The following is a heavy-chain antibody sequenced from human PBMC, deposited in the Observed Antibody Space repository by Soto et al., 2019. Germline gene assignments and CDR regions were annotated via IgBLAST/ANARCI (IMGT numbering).Heavy chain of an antibody. D-gene: IGHD5-18*01. CDR2: ISSSSSYI. J-gene: IGHJ4*02. CDR1: GFTFSSYS. Sequence: EVPLVESGGGLVKPGGSPRLSCAASGFTFSSYSMNWVRQAPGKGLEWVSSISSSSSYIYYADSVKGRFTISRDNAKNSLYLQMNSLRAEDTAVYYCARDQPGYSYGYGLGYWGQGTLVTVSS. V-gene: IGHV3-21*01. CDR3: ARDQPGYSYGYGLGY.